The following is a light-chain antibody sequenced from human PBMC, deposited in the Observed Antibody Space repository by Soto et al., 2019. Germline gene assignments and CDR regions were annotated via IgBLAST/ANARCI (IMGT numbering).Light chain of an antibody. CDR2: GAS. CDR3: QQYHSWRT. J-gene: IGKJ1*01. V-gene: IGKV3-15*01. CDR1: QSIDRK. Sequence: IAMTQSPATLSVSPGERATLSCRASQSIDRKLAWYQQRPGQAPRLLIYGASTRATGIPARFSGSGSWTEFTLTISGLQSEDFGVFYCQQYHSWRTFGQGTNVEIK.